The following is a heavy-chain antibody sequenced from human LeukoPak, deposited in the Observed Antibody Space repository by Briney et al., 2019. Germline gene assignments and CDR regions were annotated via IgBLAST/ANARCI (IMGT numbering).Heavy chain of an antibody. V-gene: IGHV1-2*02. CDR1: GYTFTGYY. J-gene: IGHJ4*02. CDR3: ALTIFGVVPINY. CDR2: INPNSGGT. D-gene: IGHD3-3*01. Sequence: ASVKVSCKASGYTFTGYYMHWVRQAPGQGLEWMGWINPNSGGTNYAQKLQGRVTMTTDTSTSTAYMELRSLRSDDTAVYYCALTIFGVVPINYWGQGTLVTVSS.